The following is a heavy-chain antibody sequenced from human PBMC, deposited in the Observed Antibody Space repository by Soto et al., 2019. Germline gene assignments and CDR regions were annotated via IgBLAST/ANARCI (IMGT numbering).Heavy chain of an antibody. D-gene: IGHD3-10*01. V-gene: IGHV3-23*01. CDR1: GFTFSTYA. CDR2: ISGSGDNT. CDR3: ASYYYGSGSHHDAFDI. J-gene: IGHJ3*02. Sequence: EVQLLESGGGLVQPGGSLRLSCAASGFTFSTYAMTWVRQAPGKGLEWVSAISGSGDNTYYADSVKGRFTISRDNSKNTLYLQMHSLRAEDTARYYCASYYYGSGSHHDAFDIWGQGTMVTVSS.